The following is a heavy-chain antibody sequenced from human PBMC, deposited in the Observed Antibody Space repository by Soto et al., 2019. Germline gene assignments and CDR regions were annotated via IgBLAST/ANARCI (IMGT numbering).Heavy chain of an antibody. D-gene: IGHD4-17*01. Sequence: QVQLQESGPGLVKPSQTLSLTCTVSGGSISSGGYYWSWIRQHPGKGLEGIGYIYYSGSTYYNPSLKSRVTISVDTSKNQFSLKLRSVTAADTAVYYCARDGVRGPYCDGGYYYGMDVWGQGTTVTVSS. CDR2: IYYSGST. CDR1: GGSISSGGYY. V-gene: IGHV4-31*03. J-gene: IGHJ6*02. CDR3: ARDGVRGPYCDGGYYYGMDV.